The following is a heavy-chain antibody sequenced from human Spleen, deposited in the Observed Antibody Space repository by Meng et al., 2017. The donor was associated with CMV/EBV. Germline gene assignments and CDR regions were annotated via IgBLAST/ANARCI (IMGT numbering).Heavy chain of an antibody. CDR1: GGTFSSYR. CDR3: TRDLVRSGGNL. Sequence: SVKVSCKASGGTFSSYRFSWVRQAPGQGLEWMGRIIPILSITNYAQNFQGRVTISADKSTSIVYMELNSLKSEDTAVYYCTRDLVRSGGNLWGQGSLVTVSS. CDR2: IIPILSIT. V-gene: IGHV1-69*04. D-gene: IGHD3-10*01. J-gene: IGHJ5*02.